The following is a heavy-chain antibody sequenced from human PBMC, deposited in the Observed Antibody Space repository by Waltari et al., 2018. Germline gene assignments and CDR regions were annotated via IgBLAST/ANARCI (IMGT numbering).Heavy chain of an antibody. CDR2: INSDASGT. J-gene: IGHJ3*01. D-gene: IGHD1-7*01. CDR1: GFTFSSYW. V-gene: IGHV3-74*01. CDR3: ASGNSHAFDL. Sequence: EVQLVESGGGLVQPGGSLRVSCTASGFTFSSYWMHWVRQVPGKGLVWVSRINSDASGTSYADSAKGRFTISRDNAKNTLFLQMNSLRGEDTAVYYCASGNSHAFDLWGQGTMVTVSS.